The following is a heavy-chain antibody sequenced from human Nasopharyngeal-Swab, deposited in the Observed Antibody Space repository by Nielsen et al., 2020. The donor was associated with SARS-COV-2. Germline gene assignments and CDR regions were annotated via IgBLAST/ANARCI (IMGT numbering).Heavy chain of an antibody. CDR1: GFTFSSYA. V-gene: IGHV3-23*01. CDR2: ISGSGGST. CDR3: AKDREATYYYGSGSFDY. D-gene: IGHD3-10*01. Sequence: GGSLRLSCAASGFTFSSYAMSWVRQAPGKGLEWVSAISGSGGSTYYADSVKGWFTISRDNSKNTLYLQMNSLRAEDTAVYYCAKDREATYYYGSGSFDYWGQGTTVTVSS. J-gene: IGHJ4*03.